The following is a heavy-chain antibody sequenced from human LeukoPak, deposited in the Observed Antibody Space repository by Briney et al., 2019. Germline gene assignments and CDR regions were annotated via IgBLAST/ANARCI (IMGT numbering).Heavy chain of an antibody. V-gene: IGHV4-31*03. CDR2: IYYSGST. CDR3: ARGGEDSSGWYPSDY. CDR1: GGSISSDGYY. D-gene: IGHD6-19*01. J-gene: IGHJ4*02. Sequence: SQTLSLTCTVSGGSISSDGYYWSWIRQHPGKGLEWIGYIYYSGSTYYNPSLKSRVTISVDTSKNQFSLKLSSVTAADTAVYYCARGGEDSSGWYPSDYWGQGTLVTVSS.